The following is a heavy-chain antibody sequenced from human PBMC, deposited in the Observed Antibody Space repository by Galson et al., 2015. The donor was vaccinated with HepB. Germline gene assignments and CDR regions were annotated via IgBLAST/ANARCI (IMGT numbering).Heavy chain of an antibody. CDR1: GFTVSSDY. CDR2: ITTDDST. D-gene: IGHD3-22*01. J-gene: IGHJ4*02. CDR3: ATGRGFLLRY. V-gene: IGHV3-53*01. Sequence: SLRLSCAASGFTVSSDYVHWVRQAPGKGLGWVSVITTDDSTYYADSVKGRFTISRGSSKNTVSLQMNSLRADDTAVYYCATGRGFLLRYWGQGTLVTVSS.